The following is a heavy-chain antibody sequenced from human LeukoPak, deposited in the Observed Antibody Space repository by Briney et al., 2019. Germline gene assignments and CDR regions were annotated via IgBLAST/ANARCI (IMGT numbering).Heavy chain of an antibody. CDR2: IHSSGST. V-gene: IGHV4-59*01. CDR1: GGSISSYY. CDR3: ARIEGDNSLDY. D-gene: IGHD3-16*01. Sequence: PSETLSLTCTVSGGSISSYYWTWIRQPPGKGLEWIAYIHSSGSTNYNPSLKSRVIISVDTSRSQLSLKLSSVTAADTAVYYCARIEGDNSLDYWGQGTLVTVSS. J-gene: IGHJ4*02.